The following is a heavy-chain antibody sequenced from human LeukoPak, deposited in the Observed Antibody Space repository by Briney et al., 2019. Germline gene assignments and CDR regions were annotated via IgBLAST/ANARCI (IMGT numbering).Heavy chain of an antibody. CDR2: ISSSGSTI. Sequence: GGSLRLSCAASGFTFSDYYMSWIRQAPGKGLEWVSYISSSGSTIYYADSVKGRFTISRDTAKNSLYLQTNSLRAEDTAVYYCARALGSYLGSGAFDIWGQGTMVTVSS. CDR3: ARALGSYLGSGAFDI. J-gene: IGHJ3*02. V-gene: IGHV3-11*01. CDR1: GFTFSDYY. D-gene: IGHD1-26*01.